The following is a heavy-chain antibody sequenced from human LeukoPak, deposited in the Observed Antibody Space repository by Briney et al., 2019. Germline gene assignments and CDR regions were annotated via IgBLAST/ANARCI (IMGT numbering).Heavy chain of an antibody. CDR1: GYPFTSQY. CDR2: INPSGGST. D-gene: IGHD1-26*01. V-gene: IGHV1-46*01. J-gene: IGHJ4*01. Sequence: ASVKVSCKASGYPFTSQYMHWVRQAPGQGLEWRGMINPSGGSTSYAQKFQGTVTMTSDASTSTVYMELSSLRSEDTAVYYCARDSRYSASYYLKFWGQGTLVIVSS. CDR3: ARDSRYSASYYLKF.